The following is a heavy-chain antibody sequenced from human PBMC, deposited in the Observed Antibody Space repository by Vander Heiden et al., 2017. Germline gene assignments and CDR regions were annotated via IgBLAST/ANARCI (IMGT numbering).Heavy chain of an antibody. J-gene: IGHJ4*02. Sequence: VQLVESGGGVVQTGRCLRLSCTASGFTMYTYDMHWVRQSPGKGLECVAIISSDGSKRHYADSVKGRFTISRDNSRRALYLQMNSLRPEDTALYYCAKDQAYNHDSTGDFDYWGQGTLVTVSS. D-gene: IGHD1-20*01. CDR1: GFTMYTYD. CDR2: ISSDGSKR. V-gene: IGHV3-30*18. CDR3: AKDQAYNHDSTGDFDY.